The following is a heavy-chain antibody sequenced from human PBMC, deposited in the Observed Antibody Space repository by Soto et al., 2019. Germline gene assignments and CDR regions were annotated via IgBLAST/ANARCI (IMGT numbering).Heavy chain of an antibody. CDR1: GFTFTNAW. D-gene: IGHD3-10*01. V-gene: IGHV3-15*01. J-gene: IGHJ5*02. Sequence: EVQLVESGGGLVMPGGSLRLSCAISGFTFTNAWMSWVRQAPGKGLEWVAHTKKKTDVETTDYAASVKGRFTISRDDSEKTIFLQMDRLRTDDTAVYYCTTTKVWGILEVRFEAWGQGTLVSVSS. CDR3: TTTKVWGILEVRFEA. CDR2: TKKKTDVETT.